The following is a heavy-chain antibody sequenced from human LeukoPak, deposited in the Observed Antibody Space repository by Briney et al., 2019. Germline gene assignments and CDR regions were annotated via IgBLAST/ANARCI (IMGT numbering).Heavy chain of an antibody. D-gene: IGHD6-13*01. Sequence: GASVTVSCTASGYTFSNYYIHWVRQAPGQGLEWMGVINCGGGRTTYAQKFQGRVTMTRDTSTSTVYMELSSLRSDDTAVYYCATQKLVSFYYYYGMDVWGQGTTVTVSS. V-gene: IGHV1-46*01. CDR3: ATQKLVSFYYYYGMDV. J-gene: IGHJ6*02. CDR2: INCGGGRT. CDR1: GYTFSNYY.